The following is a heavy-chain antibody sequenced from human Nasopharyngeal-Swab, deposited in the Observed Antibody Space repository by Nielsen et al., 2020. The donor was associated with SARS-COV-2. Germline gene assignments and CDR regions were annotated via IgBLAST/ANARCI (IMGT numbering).Heavy chain of an antibody. V-gene: IGHV1-46*01. CDR2: INPSGGST. D-gene: IGHD5-18*01. CDR1: GYTFTIYS. J-gene: IGHJ4*02. Sequence: ASVKVSCKASGYTFTIYSMHWARQAPGQGLEWMGIINPSGGSTSYAQKFQGRVTMTRDTSTSTVYMELSSLRSEDTAVYYCARVGGARGYSYGQFDYWGQGTLVTVSS. CDR3: ARVGGARGYSYGQFDY.